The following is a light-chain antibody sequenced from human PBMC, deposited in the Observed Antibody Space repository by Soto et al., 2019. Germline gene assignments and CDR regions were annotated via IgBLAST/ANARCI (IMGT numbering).Light chain of an antibody. CDR2: AAS. CDR3: QQSYSTPPWT. J-gene: IGKJ1*01. V-gene: IGKV1-39*01. CDR1: QTIDIY. Sequence: DIQMTQSPSSLSASVGDRVTITCRASQTIDIYVNWYQQKPGKAPKVLIFAASSLQSGVPSRFSGSGYGTDFTLTISSLQPEDFATYYCQQSYSTPPWTFGQGTKVDIK.